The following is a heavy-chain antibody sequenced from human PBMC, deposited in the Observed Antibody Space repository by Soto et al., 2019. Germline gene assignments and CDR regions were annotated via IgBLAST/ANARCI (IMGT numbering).Heavy chain of an antibody. CDR3: AKDLYSSGWYDY. CDR2: ISYDGSNK. J-gene: IGHJ4*02. CDR1: GFTFSSYG. V-gene: IGHV3-30*18. D-gene: IGHD6-19*01. Sequence: GESLKISCAASGFTFSSYGMHWVRQAPGKGLEWVAVISYDGSNKYYADSVKGRFTISRDNSKNTLYLQMNSLRAEDTAVYYCAKDLYSSGWYDYWGQGTLVTVSS.